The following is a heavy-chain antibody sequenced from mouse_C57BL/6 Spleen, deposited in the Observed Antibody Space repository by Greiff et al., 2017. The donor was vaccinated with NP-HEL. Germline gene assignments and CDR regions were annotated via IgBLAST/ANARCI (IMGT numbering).Heavy chain of an antibody. V-gene: IGHV1-76*01. Sequence: QVQLKQSGAELVRPGASVKLSCKASGYTFTDYYINWVKQRPGQGLEWIARIYPGSGNTYYNEKFKGKATLTAEKSSSTAYMQLSSLTSEDSAVYFCARAYYRSSYAYFDVWGTGTTVTVSS. D-gene: IGHD1-1*01. CDR3: ARAYYRSSYAYFDV. CDR1: GYTFTDYY. CDR2: IYPGSGNT. J-gene: IGHJ1*03.